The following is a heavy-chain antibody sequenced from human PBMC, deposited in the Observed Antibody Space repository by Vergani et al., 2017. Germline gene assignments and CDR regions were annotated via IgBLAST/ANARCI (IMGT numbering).Heavy chain of an antibody. V-gene: IGHV1-69*01. J-gene: IGHJ4*02. CDR1: GGTFSSYA. Sequence: QVQLVESGAEVKKPGSSVKVSCKASGGTFSSYAISWVRQAPGQGIEWMGGIITIFGTANYTQKFQGRVTITADESTSTAYMELSSLRSEDTAVYYCAGANYSGSNGFGYWGQGTLVTVSS. CDR2: IITIFGTA. CDR3: AGANYSGSNGFGY. D-gene: IGHD1-26*01.